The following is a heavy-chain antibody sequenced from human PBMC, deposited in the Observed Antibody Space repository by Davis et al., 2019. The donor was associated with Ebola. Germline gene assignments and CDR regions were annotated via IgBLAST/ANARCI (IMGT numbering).Heavy chain of an antibody. D-gene: IGHD6-19*01. CDR3: AKDLSPGVAGPNYYYYGMDV. CDR2: ISSSSSYI. V-gene: IGHV3-21*04. CDR1: GFTFSSYW. J-gene: IGHJ6*02. Sequence: GGSLRLSCAASGFTFSSYWMSWVRQAPGKGLEWVSSISSSSSYIYYADSVKGRFTISRDNAKNSLYLQMNSLRAEDTALYYCAKDLSPGVAGPNYYYYGMDVWGQGTTVTVSS.